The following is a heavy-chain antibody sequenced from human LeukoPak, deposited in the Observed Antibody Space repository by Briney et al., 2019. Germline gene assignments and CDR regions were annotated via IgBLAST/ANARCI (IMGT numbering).Heavy chain of an antibody. D-gene: IGHD2-2*01. J-gene: IGHJ6*03. CDR2: ISGSGGGT. CDR1: GITLSNYG. CDR3: AGGDIVVVPAGRDYYYMDV. V-gene: IGHV3-23*01. Sequence: GGSLRLSCAVSGITLSNYGMSWVRQAPGKGLEWVAGISGSGGGTNYADSVKGRFTISRDNAKNSLYLQMNSLRAEDTAVYYCAGGDIVVVPAGRDYYYMDVWGKGTTVTVSS.